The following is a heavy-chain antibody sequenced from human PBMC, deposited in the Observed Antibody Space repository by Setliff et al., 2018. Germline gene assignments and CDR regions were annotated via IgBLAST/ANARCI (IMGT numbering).Heavy chain of an antibody. J-gene: IGHJ4*02. Sequence: SATLSLTCTVSGASISSGTYYWAWIRQPPGKGLEWIGRIHYRGTTYSNASLASRLTISVDTAKNQFSLKLTSVTAADTAVYYCARTGTYRYFDYWGQGTRVTVS. D-gene: IGHD1-1*01. CDR1: GASISSGTYY. V-gene: IGHV4-39*01. CDR2: IHYRGTT. CDR3: ARTGTYRYFDY.